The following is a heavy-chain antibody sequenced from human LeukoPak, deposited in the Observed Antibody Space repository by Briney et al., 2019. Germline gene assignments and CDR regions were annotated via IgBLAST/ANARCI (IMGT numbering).Heavy chain of an antibody. V-gene: IGHV1-18*01. D-gene: IGHD2-15*01. CDR2: ISAYNGYT. Sequence: ASVKVSCKASGYSFTNYGISWVRQAPGQGLEGMGWISAYNGYTHFAQKFQGRVTMTTDTSTSTAYMELRSLRSDDTAVYYCARGNYCSGGSCYDGAFDYWGQGTLVTVSS. CDR3: ARGNYCSGGSCYDGAFDY. CDR1: GYSFTNYG. J-gene: IGHJ4*02.